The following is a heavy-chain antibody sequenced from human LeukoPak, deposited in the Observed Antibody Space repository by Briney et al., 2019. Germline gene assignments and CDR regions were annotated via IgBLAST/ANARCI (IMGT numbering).Heavy chain of an antibody. J-gene: IGHJ3*01. CDR3: VSLRVSTVRDSFDL. CDR1: GFAFDIFW. D-gene: IGHD3-10*01. V-gene: IGHV3-7*01. Sequence: GGSLKLSCAASGFAFDIFWRTWVRQAQGKGLEWLANIKKDGSLKQYVDAVRSRFTVSRDNAKNSLNLQMNSLRADDTALYYCVSLRVSTVRDSFDLWGQGTMVTVSS. CDR2: IKKDGSLK.